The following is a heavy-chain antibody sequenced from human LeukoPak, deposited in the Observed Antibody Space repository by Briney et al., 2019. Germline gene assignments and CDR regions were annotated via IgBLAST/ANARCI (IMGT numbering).Heavy chain of an antibody. D-gene: IGHD6-13*01. CDR1: GGTFSSYA. V-gene: IGHV1-69*13. J-gene: IGHJ5*02. Sequence: GASVKVSCKASGGTFSSYAISWVRQAPGQGLEWMGGIIPIFGTANYAQKFQGRVTITADESTSTAYMELSSLRSEDTAVYYCARAPRYSSSDNWFDPWGQGTLVTVSS. CDR2: IIPIFGTA. CDR3: ARAPRYSSSDNWFDP.